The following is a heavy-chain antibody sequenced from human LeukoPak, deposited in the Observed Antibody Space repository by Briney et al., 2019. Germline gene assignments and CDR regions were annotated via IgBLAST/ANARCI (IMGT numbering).Heavy chain of an antibody. CDR2: INDAGSDA. CDR1: GFTFSSYW. Sequence: GGSLRLFCTASGFTFSSYWMHWVRQVPGKGLVWVSRINDAGSDATYADSVKGRFTISRDNAENTLYLQINSLRVEDTAIYYCARIPVGGNRAFDVWGQRTMVTVSS. CDR3: ARIPVGGNRAFDV. V-gene: IGHV3-74*01. D-gene: IGHD2-8*02. J-gene: IGHJ3*01.